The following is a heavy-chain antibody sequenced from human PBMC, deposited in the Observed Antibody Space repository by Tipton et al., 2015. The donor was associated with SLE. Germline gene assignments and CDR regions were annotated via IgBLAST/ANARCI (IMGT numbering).Heavy chain of an antibody. CDR2: IYYSGST. D-gene: IGHD2-15*01. V-gene: IGHV4-59*01. CDR1: GASISRYY. Sequence: TLSLTCTVSGASISRYYWSWIRQPPGKGLEWIGYIYYSGSTNYNPSLKSRVTISVDTSKNQFSLKLSSVTAADTAVYYCARVACSGGSCYSGYAAFHHCGLWTMVTVSS. CDR3: ARVACSGGSCYSGYAAFHH. J-gene: IGHJ3*01.